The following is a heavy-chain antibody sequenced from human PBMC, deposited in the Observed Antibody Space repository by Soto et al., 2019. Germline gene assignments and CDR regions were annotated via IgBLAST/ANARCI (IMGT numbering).Heavy chain of an antibody. V-gene: IGHV3-11*01. CDR1: GFTFSDYY. J-gene: IGHJ4*02. CDR3: ARVSPPPDY. Sequence: GGSLTLYCAAAGFTFSDYYMSWIRQAPGKGLEWVSYISTSGSTINYADSVKGRFTISRDNAKNSLYLQMNSLRAEDTAVYYCARVSPPPDYWGQGTLVTVSS. CDR2: ISTSGSTI.